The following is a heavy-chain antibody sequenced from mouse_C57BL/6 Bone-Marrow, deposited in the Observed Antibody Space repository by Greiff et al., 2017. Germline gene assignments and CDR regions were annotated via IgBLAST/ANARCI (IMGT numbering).Heavy chain of an antibody. CDR2: IYPGGGYT. Sequence: QVHVKQSGAELVRPGTSVKMSCKASGYTFTNYWIGWAKQRPGHGLEWIGDIYPGGGYTNYNEKFKGKATLTADKSSSTAYMQFSSLTSEDSAIYYCARAITTCFDYWGQGTTLTVSS. V-gene: IGHV1-63*01. CDR1: GYTFTNYW. J-gene: IGHJ2*01. CDR3: ARAITTCFDY. D-gene: IGHD2-4*01.